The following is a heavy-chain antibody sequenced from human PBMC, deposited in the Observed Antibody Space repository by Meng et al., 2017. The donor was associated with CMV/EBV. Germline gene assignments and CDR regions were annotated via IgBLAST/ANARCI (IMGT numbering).Heavy chain of an antibody. CDR2: ISSNGSNT. CDR3: ARDRSGDGVHFDY. Sequence: GESLKISCAASGFTFSSYAMSWVRQAPGKGLQYVSAISSNGSNTYYADSVKGRFTISRDNSKNTLYLQMGSLRAEDMAVYYCARDRSGDGVHFDYWGQGTLVTVSS. J-gene: IGHJ4*02. V-gene: IGHV3-64*02. CDR1: GFTFSSYA. D-gene: IGHD3-3*01.